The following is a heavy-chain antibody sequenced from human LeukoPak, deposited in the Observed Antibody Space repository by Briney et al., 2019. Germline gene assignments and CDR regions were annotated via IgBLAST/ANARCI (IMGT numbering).Heavy chain of an antibody. J-gene: IGHJ3*02. Sequence: GGSLRLSCAASGFTFSSYSMNWVRQAPGKGLEWVSSISSSSSYIYYADSVKGRFTISRDNAKNSLYLQMNSLRAEDTAVYYCARDPGYCSGGSCYYSDAFDIWGQGTMVTVSS. V-gene: IGHV3-21*01. D-gene: IGHD2-15*01. CDR1: GFTFSSYS. CDR3: ARDPGYCSGGSCYYSDAFDI. CDR2: ISSSSSYI.